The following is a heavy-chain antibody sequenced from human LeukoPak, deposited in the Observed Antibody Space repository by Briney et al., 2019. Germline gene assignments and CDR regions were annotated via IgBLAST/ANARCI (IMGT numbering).Heavy chain of an antibody. CDR3: ARAGDFWTNYHPDQ. Sequence: SETLSLTCTVSGGSISYYYWSWVRQPAGKGLEWIGRIYTSGSTNYNPSLESRVTLSVDASKNQFSLRLASVTAADTAVYYCARAGDFWTNYHPDQWGQGTLVTVSS. D-gene: IGHD3/OR15-3a*01. V-gene: IGHV4-4*07. J-gene: IGHJ4*02. CDR2: IYTSGST. CDR1: GGSISYYY.